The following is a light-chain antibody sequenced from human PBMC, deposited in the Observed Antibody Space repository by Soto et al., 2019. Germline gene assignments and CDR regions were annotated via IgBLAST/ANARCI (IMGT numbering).Light chain of an antibody. Sequence: QSALTQPPSASGSPGQSVTISCTGTGSDVGGYNYVSWYQQHPGKAPKLMIYEVSKRPSGVPDRFSGSKSGNTASLTVSGLQAEDEADYYCSSYAGSNTVFGGGTKVTVL. J-gene: IGLJ2*01. CDR2: EVS. CDR3: SSYAGSNTV. V-gene: IGLV2-8*01. CDR1: GSDVGGYNY.